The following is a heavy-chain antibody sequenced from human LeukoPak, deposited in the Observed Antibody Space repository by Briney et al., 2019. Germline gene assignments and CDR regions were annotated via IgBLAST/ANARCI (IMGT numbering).Heavy chain of an antibody. V-gene: IGHV3-21*01. CDR3: TTDRHGSSWSGKYYYYYYMDV. CDR2: ISTSSSYI. J-gene: IGHJ6*03. Sequence: GGSLRLSCAASGFTFNSYSMTWVRQAPGKGLEWVSSISTSSSYIYYADSVKGRFTISRDNAKNSLYLQLNSLRAEDTAVYYCTTDRHGSSWSGKYYYYYYMDVWGKGTTVTVSS. D-gene: IGHD6-13*01. CDR1: GFTFNSYS.